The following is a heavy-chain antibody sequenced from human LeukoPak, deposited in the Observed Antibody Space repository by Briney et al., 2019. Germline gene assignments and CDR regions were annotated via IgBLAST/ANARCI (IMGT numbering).Heavy chain of an antibody. CDR2: IYYSGST. J-gene: IGHJ4*02. CDR1: GGSMNNYY. Sequence: SETLSLTCTVSGGSMNNYYWSWIRQPPGKGLEWIGYIYYSGSTNYNPSLKSRVTISVDTSKNQFSLKLSSVTAADTAVYYCARGSDSLDYWGQGTLVTVSS. CDR3: ARGSDSLDY. V-gene: IGHV4-59*01.